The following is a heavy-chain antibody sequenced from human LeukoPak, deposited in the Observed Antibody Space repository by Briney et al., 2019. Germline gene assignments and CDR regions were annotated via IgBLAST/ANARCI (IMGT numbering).Heavy chain of an antibody. CDR3: ARDGYRRENCFDP. CDR2: IYHSGST. J-gene: IGHJ5*02. D-gene: IGHD5-24*01. CDR1: GGSISRSNW. Sequence: PSGTLSLTCAVSGGSISRSNWWSWVRQPPGKGLEWIGEIYHSGSTKYNPSLKSRVTISVDTSKNHFSLKLTSVTAADTAVYYCARDGYRRENCFDPWGQGTLVTVSS. V-gene: IGHV4-4*02.